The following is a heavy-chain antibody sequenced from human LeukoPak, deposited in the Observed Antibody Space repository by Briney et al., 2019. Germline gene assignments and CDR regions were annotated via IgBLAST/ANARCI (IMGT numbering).Heavy chain of an antibody. D-gene: IGHD6-13*01. CDR3: ASGGSSWYYMDV. CDR1: GFTFSSYS. J-gene: IGHJ6*03. CDR2: ISSSSSYI. Sequence: GGSLRLSCAASGFTFSSYSMNWVRQAPGKGLEWVSSISSSSSYIYYADSVKGRFTISRDNAKNSLYLQMNSLRAEDTAVYYCASGGSSWYYMDVWGKGTTVTVSS. V-gene: IGHV3-21*01.